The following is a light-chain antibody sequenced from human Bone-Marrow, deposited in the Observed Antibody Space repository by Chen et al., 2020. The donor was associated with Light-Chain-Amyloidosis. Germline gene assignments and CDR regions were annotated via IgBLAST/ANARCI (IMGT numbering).Light chain of an antibody. Sequence: QSALTQPASVSGSPGKWITISCTGTSSDVGGYDYVSWYQQHPGKAPKLIIYYVSDRPSGVSDRFSGSKSGNTASLTISGIQAEDEAAYYCSSFTRSGPLGVFGGGTKLTVL. V-gene: IGLV2-14*03. CDR2: YVS. CDR3: SSFTRSGPLGV. J-gene: IGLJ2*01. CDR1: SSDVGGYDY.